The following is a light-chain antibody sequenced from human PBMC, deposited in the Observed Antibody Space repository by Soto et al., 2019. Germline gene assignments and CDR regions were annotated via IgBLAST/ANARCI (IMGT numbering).Light chain of an antibody. CDR2: DAS. CDR3: QQYNNWPLT. J-gene: IGKJ4*01. CDR1: QSVNNN. V-gene: IGKV3-15*01. Sequence: EIVMTQSPATLSLSPGERATLSCRASQSVNNNLAWYQQKPGQAPRLLIYDASTRATGIPARFSGSGSGTDFTLTISSLQSEDFAVYYCQQYNNWPLTFGGGTKVDIK.